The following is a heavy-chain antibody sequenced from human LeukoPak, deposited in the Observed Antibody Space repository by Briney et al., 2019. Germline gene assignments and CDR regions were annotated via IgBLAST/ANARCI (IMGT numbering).Heavy chain of an antibody. CDR1: GFLFSDFY. D-gene: IGHD1-26*01. Sequence: PGGSLRLSCAASGFLFSDFYINWIRQAPGKGLEWVSYISSSGSTIYYADSVKGRFTISRDNAKNSLYLQMNSLRAEDTAVYYCARDAGTGGLEDYYYMDVWGKGTTVTVSS. J-gene: IGHJ6*03. CDR2: ISSSGSTI. V-gene: IGHV3-11*04. CDR3: ARDAGTGGLEDYYYMDV.